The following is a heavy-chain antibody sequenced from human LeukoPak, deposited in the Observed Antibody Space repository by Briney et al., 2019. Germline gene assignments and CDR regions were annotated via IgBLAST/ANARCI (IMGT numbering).Heavy chain of an antibody. J-gene: IGHJ4*02. Sequence: ASVKVSCKASGYTFSSHYMHWVRQAPGQGLEWMGIINPSGGSTSYAQKFQGRVTMTRDTSTSTVYMELSSLRSEDTAVYYCARGPIGYYDFWSGYPDYWGQGTLVTVSS. CDR1: GYTFSSHY. CDR2: INPSGGST. V-gene: IGHV1-46*01. D-gene: IGHD3-3*01. CDR3: ARGPIGYYDFWSGYPDY.